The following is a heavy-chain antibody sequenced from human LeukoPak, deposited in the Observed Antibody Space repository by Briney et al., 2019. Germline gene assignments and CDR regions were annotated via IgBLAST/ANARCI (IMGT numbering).Heavy chain of an antibody. Sequence: GRSLRPSCAASGFTFDDYAMHWVRQAPGKGLEWVSGISWNSGSIGYADSVKGRFTISRDNAKNSLYLQMNSLRAEDTALYYCARRDGLDYWGQGTLVTVSS. CDR2: ISWNSGSI. J-gene: IGHJ4*02. CDR3: ARRDGLDY. CDR1: GFTFDDYA. V-gene: IGHV3-9*01.